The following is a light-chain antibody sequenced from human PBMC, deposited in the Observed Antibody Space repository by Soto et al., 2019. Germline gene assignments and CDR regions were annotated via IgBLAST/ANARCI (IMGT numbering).Light chain of an antibody. CDR1: QSVGSD. Sequence: EMVLTQSPTTLSVSPGERVTLSCWASQSVGSDLAWYQQHPGQAPRLLIYGASNRATGIPTIFSGSGSGTEFTLTISSLQSEDFAVYYCLHYSNWPRWTFGQGTKVELK. V-gene: IGKV3-15*01. CDR2: GAS. J-gene: IGKJ1*01. CDR3: LHYSNWPRWT.